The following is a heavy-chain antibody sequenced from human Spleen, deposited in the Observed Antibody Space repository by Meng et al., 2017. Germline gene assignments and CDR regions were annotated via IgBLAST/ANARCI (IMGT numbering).Heavy chain of an antibody. J-gene: IGHJ1*01. CDR3: AKTMLRGVVYFQH. Sequence: HDWGPGVLKPSGTPSLTCAVFGGSISGSYWSWIRQPPGKGLEWIGEINQSGSASYNPSLKSRVTISVDTSKNQFSPKLTSVTAADTAVYYCAKTMLRGVVYFQHWGQGTLVTASS. D-gene: IGHD3-10*01. CDR1: GGSISGSY. CDR2: INQSGSA. V-gene: IGHV4-34*01.